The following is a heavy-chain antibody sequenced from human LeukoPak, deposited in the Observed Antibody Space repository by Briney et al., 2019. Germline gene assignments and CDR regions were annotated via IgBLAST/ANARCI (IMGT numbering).Heavy chain of an antibody. CDR1: GFTFRSYS. Sequence: HTGGSLRLSCAASGFTFRSYSMHWVRQAPGKGLEWVSYISSTSSTIYYADSVKGLFTISRDNAKNSLYLQMNGLRAEDTAVYYCATDSFSYGHDDAFDIWGQGTLVTVSS. CDR2: ISSTSSTI. CDR3: ATDSFSYGHDDAFDI. V-gene: IGHV3-48*01. J-gene: IGHJ3*02. D-gene: IGHD5-18*01.